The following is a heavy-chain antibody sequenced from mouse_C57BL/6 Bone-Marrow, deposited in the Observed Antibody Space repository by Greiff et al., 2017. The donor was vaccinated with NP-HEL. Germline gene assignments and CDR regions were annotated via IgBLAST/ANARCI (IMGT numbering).Heavy chain of an antibody. J-gene: IGHJ3*01. V-gene: IGHV1-50*01. CDR1: GYTFTSYW. CDR2: IDPSDSYT. Sequence: QVQLQQPGAELVKPGASVKLSCKASGYTFTSYWMQWVKQRPGQGLEWIGEIDPSDSYTNYNQKFKGKATLTVDTYSSTAYMQLSSLTSEDSAVYYCALYDPLFAYWGQGTLVTVSA. CDR3: ALYDPLFAY. D-gene: IGHD1-3*01.